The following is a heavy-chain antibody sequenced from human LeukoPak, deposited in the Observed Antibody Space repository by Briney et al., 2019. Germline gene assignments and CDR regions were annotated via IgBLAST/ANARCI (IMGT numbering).Heavy chain of an antibody. CDR2: ISAYNGNT. J-gene: IGHJ4*02. Sequence: ASVRVSCKASGYTFTSYGISWVRQAPGQGLEWMGWISAYNGNTNYAQKLQGRVTMTTDTSTSTAYMELRSLRSDDTAVYYCARASGWLVLYYFDYWGQGTLVTVSS. CDR3: ARASGWLVLYYFDY. D-gene: IGHD6-19*01. V-gene: IGHV1-18*01. CDR1: GYTFTSYG.